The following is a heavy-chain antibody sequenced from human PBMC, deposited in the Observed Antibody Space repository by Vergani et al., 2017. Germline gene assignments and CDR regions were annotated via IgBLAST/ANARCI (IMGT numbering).Heavy chain of an antibody. CDR2: IYSTGST. J-gene: IGHJ4*02. CDR3: ARMGGYDEGDAFRIGYFDS. D-gene: IGHD3-22*01. V-gene: IGHV4-31*03. CDR1: GVSISSGGYY. Sequence: QVQLQESGPGLVKPSQTLSLTCSVSGVSISSGGYYWNWIRQHPGKGLEWIGYIYSTGSTHHNPSLRRRINMSVDTSKNQFSLKLNSVTAADTAMYYCARMGGYDEGDAFRIGYFDSWDPGILVTVSS.